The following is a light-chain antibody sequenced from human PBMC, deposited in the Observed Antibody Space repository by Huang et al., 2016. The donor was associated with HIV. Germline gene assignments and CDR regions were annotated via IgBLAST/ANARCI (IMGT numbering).Light chain of an antibody. Sequence: DIQMTQSPSSLSASIGDRVTMTCRASHNINSNLNWYQQKPGKAPKLLIFIETYRASGVPSRFSGSGSGTHFTLTINGLQPEDLATYFCQQSQNTPWTFGQGSRLEIK. CDR1: HNINSN. CDR2: IET. J-gene: IGKJ1*01. V-gene: IGKV1-39*01. CDR3: QQSQNTPWT.